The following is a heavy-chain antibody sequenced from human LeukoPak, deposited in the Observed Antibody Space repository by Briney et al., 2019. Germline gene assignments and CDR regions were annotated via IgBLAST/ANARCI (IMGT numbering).Heavy chain of an antibody. D-gene: IGHD6-25*01. CDR1: GGSFNSYY. V-gene: IGHV4-34*12. CDR3: ARRSGDVFDI. Sequence: SETLSLTCAVYGGSFNSYYWSWIRQPPGKGLEWIGEIIHSGSTNYNPSLKSRVTISVDTSKNQFSLRLSSVTAADTAVYYCARRSGDVFDIWGQGTMVTVSS. J-gene: IGHJ3*02. CDR2: IIHSGST.